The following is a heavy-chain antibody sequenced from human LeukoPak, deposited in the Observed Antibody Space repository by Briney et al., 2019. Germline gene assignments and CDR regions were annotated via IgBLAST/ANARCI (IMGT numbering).Heavy chain of an antibody. Sequence: PSQTLSLTCTVSVGSLSSGGYYWSWVRQHAGKGRGWIVYIYFRGSTYHNPSFKDRATISVDTSKNQFSLKLSSLTAADTAVSYCARAGAHLPDYSDSSGYFYVPYYWYFDLGGRGTLLTVSS. CDR3: ARAGAHLPDYSDSSGYFYVPYYWYFDL. D-gene: IGHD3-22*01. J-gene: IGHJ2*01. CDR1: VGSLSSGGYY. CDR2: IYFRGST. V-gene: IGHV4-31*03.